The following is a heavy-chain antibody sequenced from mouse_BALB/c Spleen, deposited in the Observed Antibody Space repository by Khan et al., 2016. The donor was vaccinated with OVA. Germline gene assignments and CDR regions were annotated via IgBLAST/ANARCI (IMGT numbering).Heavy chain of an antibody. CDR3: ASHLTGSFAY. CDR1: GFTFSSYS. J-gene: IGHJ3*01. V-gene: IGHV5-6*01. CDR2: ISSGGDYT. D-gene: IGHD4-1*01. Sequence: EVVLVVSGGDLVEPGGSLKLSCAASGFTFSSYSMSWVRQTPDKRLEWVATISSGGDYTYYPDIVKGRFTISRDNAKNTLYLQMSSLKSEDTAMYYCASHLTGSFAYWGQGTLVAVSA.